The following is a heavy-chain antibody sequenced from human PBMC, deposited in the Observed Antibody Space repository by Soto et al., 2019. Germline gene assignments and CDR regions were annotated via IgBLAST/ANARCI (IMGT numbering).Heavy chain of an antibody. CDR3: ARLGSSGWYQGSYFDY. V-gene: IGHV4-39*01. J-gene: IGHJ4*02. D-gene: IGHD6-19*01. CDR2: IKSSGST. CDR1: GGSITRNDHY. Sequence: QLQLQESGPGLVRPSETLSLICTVSGGSITRNDHYWGWIRQSPGKGLEWIGDIKSSGSTNYNLSLKRRVSMSLETSKNQFSLKMNSVTAADTSVYYCARLGSSGWYQGSYFDYWGQGTLVTVSS.